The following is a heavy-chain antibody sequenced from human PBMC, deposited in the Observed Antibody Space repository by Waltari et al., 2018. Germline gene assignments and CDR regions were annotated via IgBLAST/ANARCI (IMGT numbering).Heavy chain of an antibody. CDR3: ARYYRASSSSCIDY. J-gene: IGHJ4*02. V-gene: IGHV3-21*02. D-gene: IGHD6-6*01. Sequence: EVQLVESGGGLVKPGGSLRLSCTPSGVTFSTYSWNWVRQAPGKGLEWVSSISSDSAYIFYTDSVKGRFTISRDNAKNSLFLQMNSLRDEDTAVYYCARYYRASSSSCIDYWGQGALVTVSS. CDR1: GVTFSTYS. CDR2: ISSDSAYI.